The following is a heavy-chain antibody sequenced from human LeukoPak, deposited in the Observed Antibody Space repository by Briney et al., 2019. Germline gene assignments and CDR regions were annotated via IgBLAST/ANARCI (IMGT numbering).Heavy chain of an antibody. CDR2: ISGSGGST. V-gene: IGHV3-23*01. Sequence: GGSLRLSCAASGFTFSSYAMSWVRQAPGKGLEWVSAISGSGGSTYYADSVKGRFTISRDNSKNTLYLQMNSLRAEDTAVYYCAKERRGYDNSDNWFDPWGQGTLVTVSS. CDR3: AKERRGYDNSDNWFDP. D-gene: IGHD5-12*01. J-gene: IGHJ5*02. CDR1: GFTFSSYA.